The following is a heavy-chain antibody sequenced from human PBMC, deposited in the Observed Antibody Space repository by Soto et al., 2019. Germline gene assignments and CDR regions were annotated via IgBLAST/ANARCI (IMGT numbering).Heavy chain of an antibody. Sequence: SCPTLVNPTETLTLTCTVSGFSLSNARMGVSWIRQPPGKALEWLAHIFSNDEKSYSTSLKSRLTISKDTSKSQVVLTMTNMDPVDTATYYCARIQQNYDFWSGTYYYYGMDVWGQGTTVTVSS. CDR1: GFSLSNARMG. J-gene: IGHJ6*02. V-gene: IGHV2-26*01. D-gene: IGHD3-3*01. CDR3: ARIQQNYDFWSGTYYYYGMDV. CDR2: IFSNDEK.